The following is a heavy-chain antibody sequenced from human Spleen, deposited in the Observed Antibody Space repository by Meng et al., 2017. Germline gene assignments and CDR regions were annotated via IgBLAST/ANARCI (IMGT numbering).Heavy chain of an antibody. V-gene: IGHV3-9*01. D-gene: IGHD6-13*01. J-gene: IGHJ6*02. Sequence: GGSLRLSCAASGFTFDDYAMHWVRQAPGKGLEWVSGISWNSGSIGYADSVKGRFTISRDNAKNSLYLQINSLRADDTAVYYCATKAAPGYGMGVWGQGTTVTVSS. CDR1: GFTFDDYA. CDR3: ATKAAPGYGMGV. CDR2: ISWNSGSI.